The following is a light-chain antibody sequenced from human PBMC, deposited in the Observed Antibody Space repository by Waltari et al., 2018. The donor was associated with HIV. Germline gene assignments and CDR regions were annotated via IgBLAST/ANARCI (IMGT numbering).Light chain of an antibody. V-gene: IGLV1-44*01. CDR3: ATCDDALSGPV. CDR2: SSK. Sequence: QSVMTQPPSASGTPGQRVIISCSGNRSNMRSNTVNWYQQFSGAAPTLLIYSSKQRHSAVRDLFSGSKSRSAASLAISGLKSEDEADYHCATCDDALSGPVFGAGTKLTV. J-gene: IGLJ3*02. CDR1: RSNMRSNT.